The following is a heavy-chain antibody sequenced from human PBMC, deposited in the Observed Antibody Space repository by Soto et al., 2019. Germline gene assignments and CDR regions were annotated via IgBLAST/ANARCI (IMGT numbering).Heavy chain of an antibody. CDR2: IIPILGIA. Sequence: QVQLVQSGAEVKKPGSSVKVSCKASGGTFSSYTISWVRQAPGHGLEWMGRIIPILGIANYAQKFQGRVTITADKSTSTAYMALSSLRSEDTAVYYCARVRPPYIVDYWGQGTLVTVSS. V-gene: IGHV1-69*02. J-gene: IGHJ4*02. D-gene: IGHD2-21*01. CDR1: GGTFSSYT. CDR3: ARVRPPYIVDY.